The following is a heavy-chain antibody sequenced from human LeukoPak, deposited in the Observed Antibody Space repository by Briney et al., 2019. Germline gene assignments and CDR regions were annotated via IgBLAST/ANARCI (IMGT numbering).Heavy chain of an antibody. D-gene: IGHD6-19*01. CDR2: MNSEGSST. J-gene: IGHJ4*02. V-gene: IGHV3-74*01. Sequence: QPGGSLRLSCAASGFPFSSYWMHWVRQAPGKGLVWVSRMNSEGSSTSYADSVKGRFTISRDNAKNTVHLQMNSLRAEDTAVYFCASGWLGVFDYWGQGTLVTVSS. CDR1: GFPFSSYW. CDR3: ASGWLGVFDY.